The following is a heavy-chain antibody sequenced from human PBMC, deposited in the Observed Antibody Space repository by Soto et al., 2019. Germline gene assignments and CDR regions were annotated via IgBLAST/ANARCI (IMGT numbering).Heavy chain of an antibody. CDR3: ARGASGWLGVGFDH. Sequence: QVELQQWGAGLLKPSETLSLSCVVSGGSFSDYYWSWIRQSPGKGLEWIGEINHRGSTNYNPSLRSRVTMSVDTSKNRVSLNLGSVTAADTATYYCARGASGWLGVGFDHWGQGSLVTVSS. CDR2: INHRGST. J-gene: IGHJ4*02. CDR1: GGSFSDYY. D-gene: IGHD5-12*01. V-gene: IGHV4-34*02.